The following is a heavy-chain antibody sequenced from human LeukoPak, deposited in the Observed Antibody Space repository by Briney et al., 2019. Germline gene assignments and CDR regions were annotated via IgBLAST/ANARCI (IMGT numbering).Heavy chain of an antibody. CDR3: ARGYYDILTGYYRYYFDY. CDR1: GYTFTSYY. D-gene: IGHD3-9*01. CDR2: INPSGGST. J-gene: IGHJ4*02. Sequence: ASVKVSCKASGYTFTSYYMHWGRQAPGQGLEWMGIINPSGGSTSYAQKFQGRVTMTRDTSTSTVYMELSSLRSEDTAVYYCARGYYDILTGYYRYYFDYWGQGTLVTVSS. V-gene: IGHV1-46*01.